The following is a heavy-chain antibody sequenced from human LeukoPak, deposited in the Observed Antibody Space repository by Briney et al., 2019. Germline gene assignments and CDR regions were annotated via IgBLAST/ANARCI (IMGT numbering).Heavy chain of an antibody. V-gene: IGHV1-18*01. CDR3: ARDLFWYFDL. J-gene: IGHJ2*01. CDR1: GGTFNSYG. CDR2: ISAYNGNT. Sequence: GASVKVSCKTSGGTFNSYGISWVRQAPGQGLEWMGWISAYNGNTNYAQKLQGRVTMTTDTSTSTAYMELRSLRSDDTAVYYCARDLFWYFDLWGRGTLVTVSS. D-gene: IGHD1/OR15-1a*01.